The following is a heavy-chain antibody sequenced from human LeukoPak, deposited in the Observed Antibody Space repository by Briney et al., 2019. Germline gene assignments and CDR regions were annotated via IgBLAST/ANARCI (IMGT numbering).Heavy chain of an antibody. J-gene: IGHJ4*02. Sequence: GASVKVSCKASGYSFTGYYMHWVRQAPGQGLEWLGRINPNSGGTNYAQKFQGRVTMTRDTSITTAYMELSRLRSDDTAVYYCAGDRNSGLDYWGQGTLVTVSS. D-gene: IGHD6-19*01. CDR2: INPNSGGT. V-gene: IGHV1-2*06. CDR3: AGDRNSGLDY. CDR1: GYSFTGYY.